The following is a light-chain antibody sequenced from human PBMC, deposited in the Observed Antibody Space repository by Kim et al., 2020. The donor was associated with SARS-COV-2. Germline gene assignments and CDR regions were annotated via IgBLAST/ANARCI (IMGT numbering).Light chain of an antibody. V-gene: IGLV2-14*01. CDR2: NVN. CDR1: SSDVGGHNT. Sequence: QAVVTQPASVSGSPGQSITISCTGTSSDVGGHNTVSWYQQHPGKVPKVIIYNVNKRPSGVSNRISGSKSGNTASLTISGLQAEDEADYYCSSYTLSQTYVFGTGTKVTVL. CDR3: SSYTLSQTYV. J-gene: IGLJ1*01.